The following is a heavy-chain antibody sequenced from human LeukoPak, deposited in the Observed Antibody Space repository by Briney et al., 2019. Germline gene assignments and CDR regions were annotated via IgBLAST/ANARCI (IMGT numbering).Heavy chain of an antibody. CDR2: ISGSSSYI. CDR1: GFTFSSYE. J-gene: IGHJ3*02. Sequence: PGGSLRLSCAASGFTFSSYEMNWVRQAPGKGLEWVSSISGSSSYIYYADSVKGRFTISRDNAKNSLYLQMNSLRAEDTAVYYCARRVDAFDIWGQGTMVTVSS. CDR3: ARRVDAFDI. V-gene: IGHV3-21*01.